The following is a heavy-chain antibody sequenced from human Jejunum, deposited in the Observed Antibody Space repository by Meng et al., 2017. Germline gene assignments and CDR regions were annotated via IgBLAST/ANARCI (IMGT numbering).Heavy chain of an antibody. CDR3: AREWGWGFDI. D-gene: IGHD3-16*01. Sequence: GESLKISCAASGLSYWMSWVRQAPGKGLEWLANIDQDGSVKYYVDSVKGRFTISRDNAKNSLYLQMSSLRAEDTAVYYCAREWGWGFDIWGQGTMVPVSS. CDR1: GLSYW. V-gene: IGHV3-7*01. J-gene: IGHJ3*02. CDR2: IDQDGSVK.